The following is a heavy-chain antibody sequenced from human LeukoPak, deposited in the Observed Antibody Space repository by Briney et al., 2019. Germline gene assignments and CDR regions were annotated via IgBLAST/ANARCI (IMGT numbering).Heavy chain of an antibody. CDR3: TKWSGFGDD. J-gene: IGHJ4*02. V-gene: IGHV3-23*01. CDR2: ISCSGDST. D-gene: IGHD3-10*01. CDR1: GFTFSRNS. Sequence: PGGSLRLSCAASGFTFSRNSMTWVRQTPGKGLEWVSGISCSGDSTFYADSVKGRFTISRDNSRNTLYLQMSSLRPEDTAVYYCTKWSGFGDDWGQGTLVTVSS.